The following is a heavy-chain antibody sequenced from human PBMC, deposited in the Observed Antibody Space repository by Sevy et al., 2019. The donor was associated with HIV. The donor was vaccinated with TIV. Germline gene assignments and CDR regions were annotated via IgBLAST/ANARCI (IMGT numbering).Heavy chain of an antibody. Sequence: GGSLRLSCAASGFTPSTYGMHWVRQAPGKGLEWVAVIGYDGSNKYYADSVKGRFTISRDNSKNTLFLQMDSLRAEDTAVYYCARDPRMYGDYLPAYFDYWGQGTLVTVSS. CDR2: IGYDGSNK. CDR3: ARDPRMYGDYLPAYFDY. J-gene: IGHJ4*02. CDR1: GFTPSTYG. D-gene: IGHD2-8*01. V-gene: IGHV3-33*01.